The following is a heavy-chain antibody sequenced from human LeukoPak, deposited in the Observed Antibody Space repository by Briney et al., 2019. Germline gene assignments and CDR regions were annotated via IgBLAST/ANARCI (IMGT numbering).Heavy chain of an antibody. CDR2: INPNSGGT. Sequence: ASVKVSCEASGYTFTGYYMHWVRQAPGQGLEWMGWINPNSGGTNYAQKFQGRVTMTRDTSISTAYMELSRLRSDDTAVYYCARDGKNVERKFDYWGQGTLVTVSS. CDR1: GYTFTGYY. J-gene: IGHJ4*02. V-gene: IGHV1-2*02. D-gene: IGHD5-24*01. CDR3: ARDGKNVERKFDY.